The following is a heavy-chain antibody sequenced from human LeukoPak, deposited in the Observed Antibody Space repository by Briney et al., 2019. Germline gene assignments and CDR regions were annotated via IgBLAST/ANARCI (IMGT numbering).Heavy chain of an antibody. CDR2: ISSSSSTI. D-gene: IGHD3-10*02. CDR3: AELGITMIGGV. V-gene: IGHV3-48*04. Sequence: GGSLRLSCAASGFTFTSYSMNWVRQAPGKGLEWVSYISSSSSTIYYADSVKGRFTISRDNAKNSLYLQMNSLRAEDTAVYYCAELGITMIGGVWGKGTTVTISS. CDR1: GFTFTSYS. J-gene: IGHJ6*04.